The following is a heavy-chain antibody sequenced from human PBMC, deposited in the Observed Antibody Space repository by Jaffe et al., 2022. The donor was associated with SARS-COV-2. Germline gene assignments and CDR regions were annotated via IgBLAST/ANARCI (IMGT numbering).Heavy chain of an antibody. CDR2: IIPIFGTA. CDR1: GGTFSSYA. V-gene: IGHV1-69*01. J-gene: IGHJ6*02. D-gene: IGHD6-6*01. Sequence: QVQLVQSGAEVKKPGSSVKVSCKASGGTFSSYAISWVRQAPGQGLEWMGGIIPIFGTANYAQKFQGRVTITADESTSTAYMELSSLRSEDTAVYYCARDPVWRDSSSSSYYYYGMDVWGQGTTVTVSS. CDR3: ARDPVWRDSSSSSYYYYGMDV.